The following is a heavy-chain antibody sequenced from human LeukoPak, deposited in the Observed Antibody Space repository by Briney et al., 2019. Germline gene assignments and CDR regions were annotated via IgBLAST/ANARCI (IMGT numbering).Heavy chain of an antibody. V-gene: IGHV3-74*01. CDR2: INSDGTTT. D-gene: IGHD4-23*01. J-gene: IGHJ4*02. CDR3: ARSRWSLSELEY. Sequence: GGALRLSCPATGFTLSNNWMHWVRQVPGKELAWVSRINSDGTTTTCADSVKGRFTISRDNAKNTLYLQMNSLRAEDTAVYYCARSRWSLSELEYWGQGALVIVS. CDR1: GFTLSNNW.